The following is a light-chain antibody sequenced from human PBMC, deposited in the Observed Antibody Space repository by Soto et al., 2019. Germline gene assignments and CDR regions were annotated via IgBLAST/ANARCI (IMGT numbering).Light chain of an antibody. CDR3: MQSLHTPWT. J-gene: IGKJ1*01. Sequence: DIVMTQSPLSLPVTPGEPASISCRSSQSLLHSNGYNYLDWYLQKPGQSPQLLIYLGSYRASGVPDRFSGSGSSTDFTLIISRVEAEDVGVYYCMQSLHTPWTFGQGTKVEIK. CDR1: QSLLHSNGYNY. CDR2: LGS. V-gene: IGKV2-28*01.